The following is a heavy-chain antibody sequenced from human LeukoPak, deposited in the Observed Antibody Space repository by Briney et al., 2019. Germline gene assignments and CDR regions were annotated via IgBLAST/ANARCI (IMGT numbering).Heavy chain of an antibody. Sequence: GGSLRLSCAASGFTFSSYAMHWVRQAPGKGLEWVAVISYDGSNKNYADSVKGRFTISRDNSKNTLYLQMNSLRAEDTAVYYCARPRWAAAGTRGVVLDYWGQGTLVTVSS. CDR2: ISYDGSNK. V-gene: IGHV3-30-3*01. CDR3: ARPRWAAAGTRGVVLDY. D-gene: IGHD6-13*01. J-gene: IGHJ4*02. CDR1: GFTFSSYA.